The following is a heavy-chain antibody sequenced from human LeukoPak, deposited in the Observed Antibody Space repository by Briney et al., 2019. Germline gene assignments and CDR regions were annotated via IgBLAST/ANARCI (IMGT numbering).Heavy chain of an antibody. CDR3: ARDKEYYDILTGYLKREYYFDY. CDR2: IYYSGST. CDR1: GGSISSGDYY. Sequence: SQTLSLTCTVSGGSISSGDYYWSWIRQPPGKGLEWLGYIYYSGSTYYNPSLKSRVTISVETSKNQFSLKLSSVTAADTAVCYCARDKEYYDILTGYLKREYYFDYWGQGTLVTVSS. D-gene: IGHD3-9*01. V-gene: IGHV4-30-4*01. J-gene: IGHJ4*02.